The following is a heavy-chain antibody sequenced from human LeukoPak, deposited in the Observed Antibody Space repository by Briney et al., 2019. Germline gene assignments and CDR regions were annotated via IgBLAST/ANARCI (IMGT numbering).Heavy chain of an antibody. Sequence: GGSLRLSCAASGFTFSSYAMSWVRQAPGKGLEWVSAISGSGGSTYYADSVKGRFTISRDNSKNTPYLQMNSLRAEDTAVYYCAKESRPRTADYDSSGYYYGGVDYWGQGTLVTVSS. CDR3: AKESRPRTADYDSSGYYYGGVDY. V-gene: IGHV3-23*01. CDR2: ISGSGGST. D-gene: IGHD3-22*01. J-gene: IGHJ4*02. CDR1: GFTFSSYA.